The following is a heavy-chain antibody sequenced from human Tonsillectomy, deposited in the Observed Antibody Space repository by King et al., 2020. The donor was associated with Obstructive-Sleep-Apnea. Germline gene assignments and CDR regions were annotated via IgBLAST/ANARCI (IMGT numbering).Heavy chain of an antibody. Sequence: VQLVESGGALVKPGGSLRLSCAASGFAFNNAWMNWVRQAPGKGLEWVGRIKSRADGGTTDFAAPVKGRFAISRDDSKNTLYLQMNSLTTEDTALYYCVTRNPPPGDFTFDYWGPGTLVTVSS. CDR3: VTRNPPPGDFTFDY. V-gene: IGHV3-15*02. J-gene: IGHJ4*02. D-gene: IGHD4-17*01. CDR1: GFAFNNAW. CDR2: IKSRADGGTT.